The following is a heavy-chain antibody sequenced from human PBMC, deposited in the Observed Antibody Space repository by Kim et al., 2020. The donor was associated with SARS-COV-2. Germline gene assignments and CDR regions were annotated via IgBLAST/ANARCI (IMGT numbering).Heavy chain of an antibody. CDR3: AKGKYSSGYYLVNY. V-gene: IGHV3-23*01. D-gene: IGHD3-22*01. J-gene: IGHJ4*02. CDR1: GFTFSSYA. CDR2: ISGSGGST. Sequence: GGSLRLSCAASGFTFSSYAMSWVRQAPGKGLEWVSAISGSGGSTYYADSVKGRFTISRDNSKNTLYLQMNSLRAEDTAVYYCAKGKYSSGYYLVNYWGQGTLVTVSS.